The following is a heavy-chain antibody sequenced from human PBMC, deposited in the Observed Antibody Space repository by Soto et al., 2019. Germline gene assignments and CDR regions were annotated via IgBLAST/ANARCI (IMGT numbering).Heavy chain of an antibody. CDR2: IGASGGST. CDR3: AKATKGSLYYYYGMDV. CDR1: GFTFSSDA. J-gene: IGHJ6*02. Sequence: PGGSLRLSXAASGFTFSSDAMSWVRQAPGKGLEWVSVIGASGGSTYYADSVKGRFTISRDNSKNTLYLQMNSLRAEDTAIYYCAKATKGSLYYYYGMDVWGQGTTVTVSS. V-gene: IGHV3-23*01.